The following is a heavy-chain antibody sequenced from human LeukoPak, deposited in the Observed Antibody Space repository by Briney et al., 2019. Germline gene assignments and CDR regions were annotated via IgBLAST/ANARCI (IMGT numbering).Heavy chain of an antibody. Sequence: PSETLSLTCAVYGGSFGGYYWSWIRQPPGKGLERIGEINHSGSANYNPSLKSRVTISVDTSKNQFSLKLSSVTAADTAVYYCASSRPLGDDYWGQGTLVTVSS. CDR1: GGSFGGYY. CDR3: ASSRPLGDDY. V-gene: IGHV4-34*01. J-gene: IGHJ4*02. CDR2: INHSGSA.